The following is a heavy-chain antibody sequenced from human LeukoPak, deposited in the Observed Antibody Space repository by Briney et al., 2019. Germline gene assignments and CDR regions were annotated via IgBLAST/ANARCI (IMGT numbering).Heavy chain of an antibody. Sequence: GGSLRLSCAASGFTFSNYAMHWVRQAPGKGLEWVAVISSDGSKKDYADSVKGRFTISRDISKNTLYLQMDSLRAEDTAVYYCARDAGYGYDRFDYWGQGTQVTVSS. CDR1: GFTFSNYA. D-gene: IGHD5-18*01. CDR3: ARDAGYGYDRFDY. J-gene: IGHJ4*02. V-gene: IGHV3-30*04. CDR2: ISSDGSKK.